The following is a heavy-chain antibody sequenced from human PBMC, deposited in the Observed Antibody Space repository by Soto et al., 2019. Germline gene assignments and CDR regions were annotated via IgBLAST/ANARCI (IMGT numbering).Heavy chain of an antibody. CDR1: GFTFSSYA. CDR2: ISGSGGST. D-gene: IGHD3-3*01. J-gene: IGHJ3*02. CDR3: AKDSSAFNDFWCGYWGDAFDI. V-gene: IGHV3-23*01. Sequence: EVQLLESGGGLVQPGGSLRLSCAASGFTFSSYAMSWVRQAPGKGLEWVSAISGSGGSTYYADSVKGRFTISRDNSKNTLYLQMNSLRAEDTAVYYCAKDSSAFNDFWCGYWGDAFDIWGQGTMVTVSS.